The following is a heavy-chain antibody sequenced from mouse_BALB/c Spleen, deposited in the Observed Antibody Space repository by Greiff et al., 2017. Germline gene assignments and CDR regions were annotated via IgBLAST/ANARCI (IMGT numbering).Heavy chain of an antibody. CDR3: ARGNTVVATRAMDY. V-gene: IGHV1S81*02. CDR1: GYTFTSYW. Sequence: QVQLQQPGAELVKPGASVKLSCKASGYTFTSYWMHWVKQRPGQGLEWIGEINPSNGRTNYNEKFKSKATLTVDKSSSTAYMQLSSLTSEDSAVYYCARGNTVVATRAMDYWGQGTSVTVSS. D-gene: IGHD1-1*01. J-gene: IGHJ4*01. CDR2: INPSNGRT.